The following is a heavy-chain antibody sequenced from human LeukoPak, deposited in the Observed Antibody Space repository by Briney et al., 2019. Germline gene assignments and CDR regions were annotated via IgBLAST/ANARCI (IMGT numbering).Heavy chain of an antibody. CDR3: AKGGVPATAIPVFDY. CDR1: GFTFSSYG. CDR2: ISGSGGST. Sequence: GESLRLSCAASGFTFSSYGMSWVRQAPGKGLEWVSAISGSGGSTYYADSVKGRFTISRDNSKNTLYLQMNSLRAEDTAVYYCAKGGVPATAIPVFDYWGQGTLVTVSS. D-gene: IGHD2-2*02. V-gene: IGHV3-23*01. J-gene: IGHJ4*02.